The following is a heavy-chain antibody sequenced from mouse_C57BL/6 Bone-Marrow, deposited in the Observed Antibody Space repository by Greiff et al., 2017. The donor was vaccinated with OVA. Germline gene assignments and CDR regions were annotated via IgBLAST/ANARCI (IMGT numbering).Heavy chain of an antibody. V-gene: IGHV1-55*01. Sequence: QVQLQQSGAELVKPGASVKMSCKASGYTFTSYWITWVKQRPGHGLEWIGDIYPGSGSTNYNEKFKSKATLTVDTSSSTAYMQLSSLTSEDSAVYYCARRYYGSSYWYFDVWGTGTTVTVSS. CDR3: ARRYYGSSYWYFDV. CDR1: GYTFTSYW. CDR2: IYPGSGST. J-gene: IGHJ1*03. D-gene: IGHD1-1*01.